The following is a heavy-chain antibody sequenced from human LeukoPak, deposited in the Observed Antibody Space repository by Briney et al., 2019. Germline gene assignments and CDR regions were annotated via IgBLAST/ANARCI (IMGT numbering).Heavy chain of an antibody. D-gene: IGHD3-10*01. V-gene: IGHV4-39*07. CDR2: IFYSGST. Sequence: SETLSLTCTVSGGSISTSSYYWGWVRQPPGKGLEWIGNIFYSGSTYYSPSLKSRVTISLDTSRNQFSLKLNSVTAADTAVYYCARAAYYYGSGSYYEPFDYWGQGTLVTVSS. J-gene: IGHJ4*02. CDR1: GGSISTSSYY. CDR3: ARAAYYYGSGSYYEPFDY.